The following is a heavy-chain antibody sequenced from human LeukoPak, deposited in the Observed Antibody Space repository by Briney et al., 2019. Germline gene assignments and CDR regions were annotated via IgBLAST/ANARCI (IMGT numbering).Heavy chain of an antibody. CDR2: INHSGST. D-gene: IGHD3-22*01. CDR1: GGSFSGYY. J-gene: IGHJ4*02. CDR3: ARGVTWDYYDSSGYYFDYFDY. Sequence: SETLSLTCAVYGGSFSGYYWRWIRQPPGKGLEWIGEINHSGSTNYNPSLKSRVTISVDTSKNQFSLKLSSVTAADTAVYYCARGVTWDYYDSSGYYFDYFDYWGQGTLVTVSS. V-gene: IGHV4-34*01.